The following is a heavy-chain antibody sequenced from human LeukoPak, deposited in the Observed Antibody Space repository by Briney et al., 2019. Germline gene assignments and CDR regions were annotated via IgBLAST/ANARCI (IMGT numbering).Heavy chain of an antibody. CDR3: ARGSAPKYYYGSGSYYQIKRGHFDY. Sequence: GGSLRLSCAASGFTFNNYAMSWVRQAPGKGLEWVSGIDGSADNTYYADSVKGRFTISRDNSKDTLFLQMNSLRAEDTAVYYCARGSAPKYYYGSGSYYQIKRGHFDYWGQGTLVTVSS. CDR2: IDGSADNT. D-gene: IGHD3-10*01. V-gene: IGHV3-23*01. J-gene: IGHJ4*02. CDR1: GFTFNNYA.